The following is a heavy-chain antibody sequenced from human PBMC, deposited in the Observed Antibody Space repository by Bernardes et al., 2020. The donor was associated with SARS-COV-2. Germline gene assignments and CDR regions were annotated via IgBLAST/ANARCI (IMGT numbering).Heavy chain of an antibody. V-gene: IGHV4-34*01. CDR2: TTDSGST. CDR3: AGRLVPATIDQGDAFDI. Sequence: PQTLSLTCAVYGASLSGLYWSWIRKPPGGWLDWLGETTDSGSTKYNPSLKSRVIISVDRSKSQFSLKLNSVTAADTAVYYCAGRLVPATIDQGDAFDIWGHGTMITVSS. CDR1: GASLSGLY. D-gene: IGHD2-2*01. J-gene: IGHJ3*02.